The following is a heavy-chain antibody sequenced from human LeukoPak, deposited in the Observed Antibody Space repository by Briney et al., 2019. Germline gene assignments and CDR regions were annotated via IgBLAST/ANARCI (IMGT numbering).Heavy chain of an antibody. CDR2: INHSGST. Sequence: SETLSLTCAVYGGSFSGYYWSWIRQPPGKGLEWIGEINHSGSTNYNPSLKSRVTISVDTSKNQLSLKLSSVTAADTAVYYCARAKLATVTTYRVYYYYGMDVWGQGTTVTVSS. V-gene: IGHV4-34*01. D-gene: IGHD4-11*01. CDR3: ARAKLATVTTYRVYYYYGMDV. J-gene: IGHJ6*02. CDR1: GGSFSGYY.